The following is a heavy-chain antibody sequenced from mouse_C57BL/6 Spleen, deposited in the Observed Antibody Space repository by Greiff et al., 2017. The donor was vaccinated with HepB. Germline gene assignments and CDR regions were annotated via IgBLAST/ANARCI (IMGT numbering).Heavy chain of an antibody. CDR2: IYPRSGNT. V-gene: IGHV1-81*01. CDR1: GYTFTSYG. D-gene: IGHD1-1*01. J-gene: IGHJ2*01. Sequence: VQLQQSGAELARPGASVKLSCKASGYTFTSYGISWVKQRTGQGLEWIGEIYPRSGNTYYNEKFKGKATLTADKSSSTAYMELRSLTSEDSAVYFCARGGAVVAHFDYWGQGTTLTVSS. CDR3: ARGGAVVAHFDY.